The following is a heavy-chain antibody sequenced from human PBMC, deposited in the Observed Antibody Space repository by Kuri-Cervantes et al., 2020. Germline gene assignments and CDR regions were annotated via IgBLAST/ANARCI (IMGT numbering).Heavy chain of an antibody. D-gene: IGHD2-21*02. CDR1: GGSFSGYY. V-gene: IGHV4-34*01. CDR2: INHSGST. Sequence: SETLSLTCAVYGGSFSGYYWSWIRQPPGKGLEWIGEINHSGSTNYNPSLKSRVTISVDTSKNQFSLKLSSVTAADTAVYYCARESSGAYCGGDCPDALDIWGQGTMVTVSS. CDR3: ARESSGAYCGGDCPDALDI. J-gene: IGHJ3*02.